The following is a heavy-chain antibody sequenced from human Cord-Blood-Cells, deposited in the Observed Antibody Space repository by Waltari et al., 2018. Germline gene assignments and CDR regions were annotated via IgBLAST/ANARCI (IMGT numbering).Heavy chain of an antibody. J-gene: IGHJ3*02. CDR3: ASDAGIAARPSDAFDI. CDR1: GGSFSGYY. D-gene: IGHD6-6*01. V-gene: IGHV4-34*01. Sequence: QVQLQQWGAGLLKPSETLSLTCAVYGGSFSGYYWSWIRQPQGKGLEWIGEINHSGSTNYNPSLKSRVTISVDTSKNQFSLKLSSVTAADTAVYYCASDAGIAARPSDAFDIWGQGTMVTVSS. CDR2: INHSGST.